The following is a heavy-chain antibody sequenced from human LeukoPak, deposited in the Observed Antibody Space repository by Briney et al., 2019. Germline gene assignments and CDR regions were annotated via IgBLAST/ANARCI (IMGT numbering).Heavy chain of an antibody. J-gene: IGHJ4*02. CDR3: ARHDLLGGTRCPDY. V-gene: IGHV5-51*01. CDR1: GYSFINYW. Sequence: PGESLKISCKVSGYSFINYWIGWVRQMPGKGLEWMGIIYPGDSDTRYSPSFQGQVTISADKSISTAYLQWSSLKASDTAMYYCARHDLLGGTRCPDYWGQGTLVTVSS. CDR2: IYPGDSDT. D-gene: IGHD2-2*01.